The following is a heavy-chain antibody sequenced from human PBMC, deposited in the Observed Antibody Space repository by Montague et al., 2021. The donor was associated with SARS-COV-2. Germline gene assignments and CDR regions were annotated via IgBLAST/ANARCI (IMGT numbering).Heavy chain of an antibody. CDR3: ARVFPRWLQFDPYFDY. D-gene: IGHD5-24*01. CDR2: IYYSGST. V-gene: IGHV4-39*07. J-gene: IGHJ4*02. Sequence: SETLSLTCAVSVGSISSSSYYWGWIRQPPGKGLEWIGSIYYSGSTYYNPSLKSRVTISVDTSKNQFSLKLSSVTAADTAVYYCARVFPRWLQFDPYFDYWGQGTLVTVSS. CDR1: VGSISSSSYY.